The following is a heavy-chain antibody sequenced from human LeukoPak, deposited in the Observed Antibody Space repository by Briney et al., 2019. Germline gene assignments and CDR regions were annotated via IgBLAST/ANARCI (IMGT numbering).Heavy chain of an antibody. Sequence: PGGSLRLTCAASGFSFTNAWMNWVRQAPGKGLEWVGRIKSKTDGGAIHYAAPVRGRFSISRDDSINTVYLQMDSLKADDTAVYYCLTRLRSTIGVDYWGQGTLVTFSS. CDR3: LTRLRSTIGVDY. V-gene: IGHV3-15*01. CDR1: GFSFTNAW. J-gene: IGHJ4*01. D-gene: IGHD5/OR15-5a*01. CDR2: IKSKTDGGAI.